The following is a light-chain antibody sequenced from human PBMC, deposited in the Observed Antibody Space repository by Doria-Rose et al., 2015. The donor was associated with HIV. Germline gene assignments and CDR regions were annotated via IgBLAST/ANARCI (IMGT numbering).Light chain of an antibody. Sequence: SYELMQPPSVSVSPGQTASITCSGDKLGDKYACWYQQKPGQSPVLVIYQDSKRPSGIPERFSGSNSGNTATLTISGTQAMDEADYYCQAWDNNTVIFGGGINLTVL. CDR1: KLGDKY. J-gene: IGLJ2*01. V-gene: IGLV3-1*01. CDR3: QAWDNNTVI. CDR2: QDS.